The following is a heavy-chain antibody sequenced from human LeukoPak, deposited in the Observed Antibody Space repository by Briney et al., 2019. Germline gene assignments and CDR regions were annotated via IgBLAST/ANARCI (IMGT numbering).Heavy chain of an antibody. J-gene: IGHJ6*03. CDR1: GGSFSSDY. D-gene: IGHD3-10*02. V-gene: IGHV4-59*12. CDR2: IYYSGST. Sequence: KASETLSLTCSVSGGSFSSDYWSWIRQPPGKGLEWIGYIYYSGSTNYNPSLKSRVTISVDTSKNQFSLKLSSVTAADTAVYYCASSIVRNYRMFGYYYYYMDVWGKGTTVTVSS. CDR3: ASSIVRNYRMFGYYYYYMDV.